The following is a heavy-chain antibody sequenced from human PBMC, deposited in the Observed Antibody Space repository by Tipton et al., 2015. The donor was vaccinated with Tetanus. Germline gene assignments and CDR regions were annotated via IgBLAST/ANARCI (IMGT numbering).Heavy chain of an antibody. CDR2: IYYSGTT. Sequence: TLSLTCTVSGGSLSSGTYYWGWIRQPPGKGLEWIGNIYYSGTTYYNASLESRVTIPIDRSKNQFSLKMTSVTAADTAVYYCATQTDNWCDPWGQGTLVPVSS. CDR1: GGSLSSGTYY. CDR3: ATQTDNWCDP. J-gene: IGHJ5*02. V-gene: IGHV4-39*01.